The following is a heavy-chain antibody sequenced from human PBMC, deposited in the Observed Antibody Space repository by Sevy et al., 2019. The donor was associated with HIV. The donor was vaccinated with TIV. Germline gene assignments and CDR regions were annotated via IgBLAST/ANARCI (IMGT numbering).Heavy chain of an antibody. Sequence: GGSLRLSCADSGLTLSSYAMNWVRQAPGKGLEWVSAISGRGGSTYYADSVEGRFTISRDNSKNTLYLQMNSLRAEDTAVYYCAKAPPGHCRSGSCPRDYYYYGMDVWGQGTTVTVSS. CDR3: AKAPPGHCRSGSCPRDYYYYGMDV. J-gene: IGHJ6*02. D-gene: IGHD2-15*01. V-gene: IGHV3-23*01. CDR1: GLTLSSYA. CDR2: ISGRGGST.